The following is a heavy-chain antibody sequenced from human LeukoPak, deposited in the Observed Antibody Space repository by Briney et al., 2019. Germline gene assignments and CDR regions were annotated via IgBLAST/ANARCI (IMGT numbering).Heavy chain of an antibody. CDR2: INPNSGGT. J-gene: IGHJ4*02. CDR1: GYTFTGYY. D-gene: IGHD2-2*01. V-gene: IGHV1-2*02. CDR3: ARVADCSSTSCFDY. Sequence: ASVKVSCKASGYTFTGYYMHWVRQAPGQGLEWIGWINPNSGGTNYAQKFQGRVTMTRDTSISTAYMELSRLRSDDTAVYYCARVADCSSTSCFDYWGQGTLVTVSS.